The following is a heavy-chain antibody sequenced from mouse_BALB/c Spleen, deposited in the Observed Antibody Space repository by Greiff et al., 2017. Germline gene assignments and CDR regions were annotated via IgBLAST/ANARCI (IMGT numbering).Heavy chain of an antibody. D-gene: IGHD1-2*01. Sequence: EVQLQQSGPGLVKPSQSLSLTCSVTGYSITSGYYWNWIRQFPGNNLEWMGYISYDGSNNYNPSLKNRISITRDTSKNQFFLKLNSVTTEDTATYYCAREFISNYWGQGTSVTVSS. CDR1: GYSITSGYY. CDR2: ISYDGSN. V-gene: IGHV3-6*02. CDR3: AREFISNY. J-gene: IGHJ4*01.